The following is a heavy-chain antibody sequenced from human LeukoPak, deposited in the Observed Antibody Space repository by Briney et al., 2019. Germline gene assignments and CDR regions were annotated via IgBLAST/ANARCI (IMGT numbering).Heavy chain of an antibody. Sequence: GGSLRLSCAASGFTFSSFAMGWVRQAPGEGPEWVSGISERGDSTFYADSVKGRFTISRDNSKNMLYLQMNSLRADDTAVYYCAKDDLTPCCSNGVCYTFTHWGQGTLVTVSS. CDR3: AKDDLTPCCSNGVCYTFTH. CDR2: ISERGDST. V-gene: IGHV3-23*01. J-gene: IGHJ4*02. CDR1: GFTFSSFA. D-gene: IGHD2-8*01.